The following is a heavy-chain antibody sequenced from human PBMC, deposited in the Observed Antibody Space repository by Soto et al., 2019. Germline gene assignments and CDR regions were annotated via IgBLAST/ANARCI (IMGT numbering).Heavy chain of an antibody. V-gene: IGHV3-11*01. CDR2: ISSSDSII. D-gene: IGHD3-22*01. Sequence: GGSLRLSCAASGFTFSDYYMSWIRQAPGKGLEWVSYISSSDSIIYYADSVKGRFTISRDNAKNSLYLQMNSLRAEDTAVYYCARDLGYYDSSGYFDYWGQGTLVTVSS. J-gene: IGHJ4*02. CDR1: GFTFSDYY. CDR3: ARDLGYYDSSGYFDY.